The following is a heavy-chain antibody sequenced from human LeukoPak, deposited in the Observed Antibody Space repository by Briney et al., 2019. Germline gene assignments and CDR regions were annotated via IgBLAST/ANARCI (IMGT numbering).Heavy chain of an antibody. CDR2: INSDGSST. J-gene: IGHJ4*02. V-gene: IGHV3-74*01. Sequence: PGGSLRLSCAASGFTFSSYWMHWVRQAPGEGLVWVSRINSDGSSTSYADSVKGRFTISRDNAKNTLYLQMNSLRAEDTAVYYCAMPSYYYDSSGSDFDYWGQGILVTVSS. CDR3: AMPSYYYDSSGSDFDY. D-gene: IGHD3-22*01. CDR1: GFTFSSYW.